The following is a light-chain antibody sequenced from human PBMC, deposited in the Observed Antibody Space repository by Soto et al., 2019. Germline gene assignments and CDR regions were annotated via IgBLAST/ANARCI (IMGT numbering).Light chain of an antibody. J-gene: IGLJ2*01. Sequence: QSVLTQPPSVSGAPGQRVTISCTGSSSNIGAGYDVHWYQQLPGTAPKLLIYGNSNRPSGVPDRFSGSKSGTSASLAITGLQAEDEADYYCQSYDSSLSGVVFGVGTK. CDR3: QSYDSSLSGVV. CDR1: SSNIGAGYD. CDR2: GNS. V-gene: IGLV1-40*01.